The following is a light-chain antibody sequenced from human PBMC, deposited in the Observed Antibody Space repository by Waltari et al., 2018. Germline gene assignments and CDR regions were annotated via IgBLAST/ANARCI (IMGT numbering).Light chain of an antibody. CDR1: SSNIGSNT. J-gene: IGLJ1*01. V-gene: IGLV1-44*01. CDR2: SNN. CDR3: AAWDDSLNGYV. Sequence: QSVLTQPPSASGTPGQRVTISCSGSSSNIGSNTVNWYQQLPGTAPKLLIYSNNQRTSGVPARFSGSKSGTSASLAISGLQSEDEADYYCAAWDDSLNGYVFGTGTKVTVL.